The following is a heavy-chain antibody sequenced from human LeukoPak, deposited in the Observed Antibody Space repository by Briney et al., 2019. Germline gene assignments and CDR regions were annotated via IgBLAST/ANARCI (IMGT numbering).Heavy chain of an antibody. CDR1: GFTFTIYN. J-gene: IGHJ4*02. D-gene: IGHD2-8*01. CDR3: ARDRLLMVYAMIDY. Sequence: GGSLRLSCAASGFTFTIYNMNWVRQAPGKGLEWVSYISRESAYIYYGDSVKGRFTISRDNGKNSVDLQMNSLRAEDTAVYYCARDRLLMVYAMIDYWGQGTLVTVSS. V-gene: IGHV3-21*01. CDR2: ISRESAYI.